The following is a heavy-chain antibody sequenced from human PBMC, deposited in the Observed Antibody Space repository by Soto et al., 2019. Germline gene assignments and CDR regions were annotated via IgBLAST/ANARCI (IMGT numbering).Heavy chain of an antibody. J-gene: IGHJ5*01. CDR1: GGSISRDSYY. CDR2: IYYTGIT. D-gene: IGHD1-1*01. V-gene: IGHV4-31*03. CDR3: ATGTSSWFES. Sequence: QVQLQESGPGLVKPSQTLSLTCSVSGGSISRDSYYWTWIRQHPGKGLEWIGSIYYTGITHYSPSLRTRVTISVDTSNSQFSLNLNSVTAADTAVYYCATGTSSWFESWGQGTLVTVSS.